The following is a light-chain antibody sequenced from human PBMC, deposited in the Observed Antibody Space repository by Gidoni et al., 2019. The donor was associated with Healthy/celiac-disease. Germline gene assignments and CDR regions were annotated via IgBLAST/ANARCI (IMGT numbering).Light chain of an antibody. CDR2: DLT. V-gene: IGLV2-14*01. J-gene: IGLJ3*02. CDR3: SSYTSSSTLWA. Sequence: QSALTPPASVSGSPGQSITISCTGTSSDVGDYNYVSWYTQHPGKAPKLMIYDLTNRPSGVSNRFSGSKSGNTASLIISGLQAEDEADYYCSSYTSSSTLWAFGGGTKLTVL. CDR1: SSDVGDYNY.